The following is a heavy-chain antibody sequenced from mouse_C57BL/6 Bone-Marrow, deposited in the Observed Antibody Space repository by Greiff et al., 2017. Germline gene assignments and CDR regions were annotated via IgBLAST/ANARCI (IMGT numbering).Heavy chain of an antibody. J-gene: IGHJ4*01. Sequence: VQLQQPGAELVMPGASVKLSCKASGYTFTSYWMHWVKQRPGQGLEWIGEIDPSDSYTNYNQKFKGKSKLTVDKSSSTAYMQLSSLTSEDSAVYYCARTTGGAMDYWGQGTSVTVSS. CDR2: IDPSDSYT. CDR1: GYTFTSYW. D-gene: IGHD4-1*02. CDR3: ARTTGGAMDY. V-gene: IGHV1-69*01.